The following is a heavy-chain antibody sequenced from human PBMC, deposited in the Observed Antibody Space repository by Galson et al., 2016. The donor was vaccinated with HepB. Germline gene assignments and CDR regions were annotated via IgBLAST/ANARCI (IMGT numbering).Heavy chain of an antibody. Sequence: SLRLSCATSGFTFNDYSMNWVRQAPGKGLEWLSHISSARSITYYADSVKGRFTISRDNDKNLLYLQMNSLRVEDTAIYYCARDLRGGAVAATCFDFWGRGALVTVSS. V-gene: IGHV3-48*01. J-gene: IGHJ4*02. CDR3: ARDLRGGAVAATCFDF. CDR1: GFTFNDYS. D-gene: IGHD6-19*01. CDR2: ISSARSIT.